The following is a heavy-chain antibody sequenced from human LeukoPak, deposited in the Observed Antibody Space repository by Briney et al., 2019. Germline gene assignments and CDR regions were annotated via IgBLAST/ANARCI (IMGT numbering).Heavy chain of an antibody. CDR3: ARHTRYNWKDY. CDR2: IKEDGSDK. CDR1: GFRFSSYW. V-gene: IGHV3-7*01. J-gene: IGHJ4*02. D-gene: IGHD1-20*01. Sequence: PGGSLRLSCAASGFRFSSYWMHWVRQAPGKGLEWVANIKEDGSDKYYVDSVKGRFTISRDNAKNSLDLQMNSLRVEDTAVYYCARHTRYNWKDYWGQGTLVTVSS.